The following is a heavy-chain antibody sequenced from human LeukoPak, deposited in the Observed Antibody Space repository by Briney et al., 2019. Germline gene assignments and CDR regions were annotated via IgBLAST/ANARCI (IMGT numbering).Heavy chain of an antibody. CDR3: AKEGEGYCSSTSCYAFDY. J-gene: IGHJ4*02. CDR2: ISGSGGST. Sequence: GGSLRLSCAASGFTFSNYAMSWVRQAPGKGLEWVSAISGSGGSTFYADSVKGRFTISRDNSKNTLYLQMNSLRAEDTAVYYCAKEGEGYCSSTSCYAFDYWGQGTLVTVSS. CDR1: GFTFSNYA. D-gene: IGHD2-2*01. V-gene: IGHV3-23*01.